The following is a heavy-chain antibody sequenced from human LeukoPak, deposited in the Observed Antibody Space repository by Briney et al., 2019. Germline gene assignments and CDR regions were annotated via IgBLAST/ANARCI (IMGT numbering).Heavy chain of an antibody. V-gene: IGHV3-21*01. CDR1: GFTFSSYS. CDR3: ARVAFSGTYTNADY. CDR2: IDGSSSYI. J-gene: IGHJ4*02. Sequence: TGGSLRLSCAASGFTFSSYSINWVRQAPGKGLEWVSSIDGSSSYIYYADSVKGRFTNSRDNARNSLYLQMNSLRAEDTAVYYCARVAFSGTYTNADYWGQGTLVTVSS. D-gene: IGHD1-26*01.